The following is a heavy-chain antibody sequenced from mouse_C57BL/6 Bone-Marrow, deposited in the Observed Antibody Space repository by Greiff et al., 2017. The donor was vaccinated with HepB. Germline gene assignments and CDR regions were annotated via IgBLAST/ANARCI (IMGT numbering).Heavy chain of an antibody. CDR1: GYTFTSYW. CDR3: ARWGLLWSRAY. D-gene: IGHD2-1*01. Sequence: QVQLKESGTELVKPGASVKLSCKASGYTFTSYWMHWVKQRPGQGLEWIGNINPSNGGTNYNEKFKSKATLTVDKSSSTAYMQLSSLTSEDSAVYYCARWGLLWSRAYWGQGTLVTVSA. V-gene: IGHV1-53*01. J-gene: IGHJ3*01. CDR2: INPSNGGT.